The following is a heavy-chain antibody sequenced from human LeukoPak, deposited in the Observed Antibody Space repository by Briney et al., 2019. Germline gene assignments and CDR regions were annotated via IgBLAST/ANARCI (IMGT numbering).Heavy chain of an antibody. D-gene: IGHD4-17*01. CDR3: ARTTVTTAIGGFYYYYYGMDV. CDR1: GFTFSSYS. CDR2: ISSSNSYI. J-gene: IGHJ6*02. Sequence: GGSLRLSCAASGFTFSSYSMNWVRQAPGKGLEWVSSISSSNSYIYYADSVKGRFTISRDNAKNSLYLQMNSLRAEDTAVYYCARTTVTTAIGGFYYYYYGMDVWGQGITVTVSS. V-gene: IGHV3-21*01.